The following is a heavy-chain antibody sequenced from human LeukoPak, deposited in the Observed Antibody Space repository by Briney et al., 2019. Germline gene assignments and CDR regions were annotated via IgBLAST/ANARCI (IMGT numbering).Heavy chain of an antibody. J-gene: IGHJ4*02. CDR1: GGPFSGYY. CDR3: AIEPRYDYVWGSYRYTDY. D-gene: IGHD3-16*02. V-gene: IGHV4-34*01. CDR2: INHSGST. Sequence: SETLSLTCAVYGGPFSGYYWSWIRQPPGKGLEWIGEINHSGSTNYNPSLKSRVTISVDTSKNQFSLKLSSVTAADTAVYYCAIEPRYDYVWGSYRYTDYWGQGTLVTVSS.